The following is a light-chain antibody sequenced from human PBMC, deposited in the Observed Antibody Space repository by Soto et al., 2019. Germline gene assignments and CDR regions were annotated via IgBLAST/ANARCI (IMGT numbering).Light chain of an antibody. CDR3: QQSYSTPPT. CDR2: AAS. Sequence: DIQMTQSPSSLSASVGDRVTITCRASQSISSYFNWYQQKPGKAPKLLIYAASSLQSGVPSRFSGSGSGTDFTLTISSLQPEDFATYYCQQSYSTPPTFDQGTKVEIK. J-gene: IGKJ1*01. CDR1: QSISSY. V-gene: IGKV1-39*01.